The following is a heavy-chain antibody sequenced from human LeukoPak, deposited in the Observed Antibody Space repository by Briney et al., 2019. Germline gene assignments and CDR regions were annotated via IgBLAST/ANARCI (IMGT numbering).Heavy chain of an antibody. CDR3: ARDRGSGSYGIFDY. J-gene: IGHJ4*02. CDR1: GFTFSSYS. D-gene: IGHD3-10*01. V-gene: IGHV3-21*01. CDR2: ISSSSSYI. Sequence: PGGSLRLSCAASGFTFSSYSMNWVRQAPGKGLGWVSSISSSSSYIYYADSVKGRFTISRDNAKNSLYLQMNSLRAEDTAVYYCARDRGSGSYGIFDYWDQGTLVTVSS.